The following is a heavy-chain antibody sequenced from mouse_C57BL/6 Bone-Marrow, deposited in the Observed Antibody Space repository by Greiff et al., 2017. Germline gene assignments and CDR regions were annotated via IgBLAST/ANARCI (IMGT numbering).Heavy chain of an antibody. CDR2: IYPGDGDT. Sequence: VQLQQSGAELVKPGASVKISCKASGYAFSSYWMNWVKQRPGKGLEWIGQIYPGDGDTNYNGKFKGKATLTADKSSSTAYMQLSSLTSEDSAVYFCARWDGYYEAWFAYWGQGTLVTVSA. CDR1: GYAFSSYW. CDR3: ARWDGYYEAWFAY. J-gene: IGHJ3*01. V-gene: IGHV1-80*01. D-gene: IGHD2-3*01.